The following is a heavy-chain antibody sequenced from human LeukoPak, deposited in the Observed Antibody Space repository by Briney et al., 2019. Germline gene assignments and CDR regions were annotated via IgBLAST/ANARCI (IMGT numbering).Heavy chain of an antibody. Sequence: EWIGRIYTSGSTNYNPSLKSRVTMSVDTSKNQFSLKLSSVTAADTAVYYCARIAAAADFDYWGQGTLVTVSS. V-gene: IGHV4-4*07. CDR2: IYTSGST. D-gene: IGHD6-13*01. CDR3: ARIAAAADFDY. J-gene: IGHJ4*02.